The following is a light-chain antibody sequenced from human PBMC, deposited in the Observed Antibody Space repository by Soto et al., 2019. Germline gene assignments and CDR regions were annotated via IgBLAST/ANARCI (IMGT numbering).Light chain of an antibody. CDR3: QSCDSSLSGYV. CDR2: GNS. J-gene: IGLJ1*01. Sequence: QSVLTQPPSVSGAPGQRVTISCTESSSNIGAGYDVHWYQQLPGTAPKLLIYGNSNRPSGVPDRFSGSKSGTSASLAITGLQAQDEADYDCQSCDSSLSGYVFGTGTKLTVL. CDR1: SSNIGAGYD. V-gene: IGLV1-40*01.